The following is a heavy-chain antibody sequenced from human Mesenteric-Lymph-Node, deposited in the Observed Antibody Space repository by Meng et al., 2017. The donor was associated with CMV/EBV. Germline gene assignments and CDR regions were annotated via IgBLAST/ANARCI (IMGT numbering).Heavy chain of an antibody. Sequence: SETLSLTCTVSGGSISSGGYYWTWIRQHPGKGLEWIGYIYYSGSTYYNPSLKSRVTISLDTSKNQFSLKLSSVTAADTAMYYCARGVKRRKYQLLYYYYGMDVWGQGTTVTVSS. CDR1: GGSISSGGYY. CDR3: ARGVKRRKYQLLYYYYGMDV. V-gene: IGHV4-31*03. CDR2: IYYSGST. J-gene: IGHJ6*02. D-gene: IGHD2-2*01.